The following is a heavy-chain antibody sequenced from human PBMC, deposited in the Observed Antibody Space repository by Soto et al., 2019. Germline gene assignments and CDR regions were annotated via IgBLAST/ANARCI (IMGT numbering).Heavy chain of an antibody. CDR2: IFNGEDT. Sequence: QLQLQGSGPGLVKPSETLSLTCTVSGGSVTSSSVYWGWIRQPPGKGLEWIGNIFNGEDTYYNPSLKSRVTISIDTAKNRFSLTLRSVTAADTSFYYCARPSLHRTGTSVGSYLDLGGRVTLATVSS. D-gene: IGHD1-7*01. V-gene: IGHV4-39*01. CDR1: GGSVTSSSVY. J-gene: IGHJ2*01. CDR3: ARPSLHRTGTSVGSYLDL.